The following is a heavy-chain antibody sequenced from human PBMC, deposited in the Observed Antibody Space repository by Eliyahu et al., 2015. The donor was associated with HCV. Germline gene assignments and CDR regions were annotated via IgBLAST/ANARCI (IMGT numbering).Heavy chain of an antibody. CDR2: YGMMEVI. Sequence: QVQLVESGGGVVQPGRSLRLSCAASGFXFSSYGAALGSARLQARGWRGWQLYGMMEVINXYADSVKGRFTISRDNSKNTLYLQMNSLRAEDTAVYYCARGSRLGNYYYYGMDVWGQGTTVTVSS. V-gene: IGHV3-33*01. CDR1: GFXFSSYG. CDR3: ARGSRLGNYYYYGMDV. D-gene: IGHD7-27*01. J-gene: IGHJ6*02.